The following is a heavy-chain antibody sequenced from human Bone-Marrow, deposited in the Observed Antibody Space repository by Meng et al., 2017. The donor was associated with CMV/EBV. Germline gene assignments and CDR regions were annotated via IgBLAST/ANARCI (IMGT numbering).Heavy chain of an antibody. J-gene: IGHJ6*02. D-gene: IGHD3-3*01. CDR1: RYTFSTYY. Sequence: ASVKVSCKASRYTFSTYYIHWVRQAPGQGLEWMGIIKPNGGSTKCAEKFLGRITMTSDTSTGTVYMEMSSLRSEDTAVYYCATSAYDFWHGVYSGAVDYNGMAVWGPGNTV. CDR3: ATSAYDFWHGVYSGAVDYNGMAV. V-gene: IGHV1-46*01. CDR2: IKPNGGST.